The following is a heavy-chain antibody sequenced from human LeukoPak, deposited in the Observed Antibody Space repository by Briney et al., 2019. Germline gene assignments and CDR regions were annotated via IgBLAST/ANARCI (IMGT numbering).Heavy chain of an antibody. Sequence: GGSLRLSCAASGFTFSSYGMHWVRQAPGKGLEWVAFIRYDGSNKYYADSVKGRFTISRDNSKNTLYLQMNSLRAEDTAVYYCARERYFDWPNTPYYFDYWGQGTLVTVSS. CDR1: GFTFSSYG. CDR2: IRYDGSNK. J-gene: IGHJ4*02. D-gene: IGHD3-9*01. CDR3: ARERYFDWPNTPYYFDY. V-gene: IGHV3-30*02.